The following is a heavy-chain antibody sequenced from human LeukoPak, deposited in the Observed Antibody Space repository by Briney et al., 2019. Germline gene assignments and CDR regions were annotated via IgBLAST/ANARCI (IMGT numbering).Heavy chain of an antibody. V-gene: IGHV3-21*06. Sequence: GGSLRLSCAASGFTFSSYSMNWVRQAPGKGLEWVSSISSSSSYIYYADSVKGRFTISRDNAKNLLYLQMSSLRVEDTAVYYCASWAGNAQSNSWTGPFDYWGQGTLVTVSS. D-gene: IGHD3/OR15-3a*01. CDR2: ISSSSSYI. J-gene: IGHJ4*02. CDR3: ASWAGNAQSNSWTGPFDY. CDR1: GFTFSSYS.